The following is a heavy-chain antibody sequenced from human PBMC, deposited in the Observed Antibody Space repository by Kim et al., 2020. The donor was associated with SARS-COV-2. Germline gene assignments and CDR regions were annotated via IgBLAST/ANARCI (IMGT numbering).Heavy chain of an antibody. CDR3: ARDNDALYCGGYCQWRY. Sequence: GGSLRLSCAASGFSFSAYGMHWVRQAPGKGLEWVAVIWYDGSKKYYAESVKGRFTISRDTSNNTLYLQMNSLRAEDTAVYYCARDNDALYCGGYCQWRY. CDR1: GFSFSAYG. J-gene: IGHJ2*01. V-gene: IGHV3-33*01. CDR2: IWYDGSKK. D-gene: IGHD2-21*02.